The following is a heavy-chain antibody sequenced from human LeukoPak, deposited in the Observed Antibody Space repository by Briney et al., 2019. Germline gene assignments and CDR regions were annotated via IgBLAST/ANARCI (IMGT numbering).Heavy chain of an antibody. CDR1: DGSFSGYY. CDR3: ARGWRDYVGVWFDP. D-gene: IGHD4-17*01. CDR2: INHSGST. J-gene: IGHJ5*02. Sequence: PSETLSLTCAVYDGSFSGYYWSWIRQPPGKGLEWIGEINHSGSTNYNPSLKSRVTISVDTSKNQFSLKLSSVTAADTAVYYCARGWRDYVGVWFDPWGQGTLVTVSS. V-gene: IGHV4-34*01.